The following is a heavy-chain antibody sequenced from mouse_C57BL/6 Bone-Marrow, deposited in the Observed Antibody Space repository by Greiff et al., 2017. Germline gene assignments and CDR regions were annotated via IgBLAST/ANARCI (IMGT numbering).Heavy chain of an antibody. CDR1: GYTFTDYY. CDR3: VRYWLLLPWFAY. Sequence: EVQLQQSGPVLVKPGASVKMSCKASGYTFTDYYMNWVKQSHGTSLEWIGVINPYNGGTSYNQKFKGKATLTVDKSSSTAYMELNSLTSEDSAVYYCVRYWLLLPWFAYWGQGTLVTVSA. D-gene: IGHD2-3*01. J-gene: IGHJ3*01. V-gene: IGHV1-19*01. CDR2: INPYNGGT.